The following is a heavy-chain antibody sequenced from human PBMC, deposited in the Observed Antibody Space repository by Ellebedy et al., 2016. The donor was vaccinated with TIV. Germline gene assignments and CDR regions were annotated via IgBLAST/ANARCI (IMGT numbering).Heavy chain of an antibody. D-gene: IGHD3-22*01. CDR3: ARDGRDYYDRSGHDY. CDR2: INPHSGGT. J-gene: IGHJ4*02. Sequence: AASVKVSCKASGYTLTDYYMHWVRQAPGQGLEWMGWINPHSGGTNDAQKFQGRVTMTRDTSINTAYMELSGLGSDDTALYFCARDGRDYYDRSGHDYWGKGTLVTVSS. CDR1: GYTLTDYY. V-gene: IGHV1-2*02.